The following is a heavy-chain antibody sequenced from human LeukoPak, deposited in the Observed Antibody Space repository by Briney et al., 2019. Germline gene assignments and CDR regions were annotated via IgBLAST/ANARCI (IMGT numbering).Heavy chain of an antibody. CDR2: ISYDGGNK. J-gene: IGHJ4*02. V-gene: IGHV3-30*03. D-gene: IGHD1-26*01. CDR1: GFTFSSYG. Sequence: PGGSLRLSCAASGFTFSSYGMHWVRQAPGKGLEWVAVISYDGGNKYYADSVKGRFTISRDNSKNTLYLQMNSLRAEDTAVYYCARESPSGSYENDYWGQGTLVTVSS. CDR3: ARESPSGSYENDY.